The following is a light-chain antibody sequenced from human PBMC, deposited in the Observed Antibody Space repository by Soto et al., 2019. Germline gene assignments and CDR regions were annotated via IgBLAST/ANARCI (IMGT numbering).Light chain of an antibody. J-gene: IGLJ3*02. CDR3: VLYMGSGIWV. CDR2: STN. CDR1: SGSVSTSYY. Sequence: QTVVTQEPSFSVSPGGTVTLTCGLSSGSVSTSYYPSWYQQTPGQAPRTLIYSTNTRSSGVPDRFSGSILANKAALTITGAHADDESDYYCVLYMGSGIWVFGGGTKLTVL. V-gene: IGLV8-61*01.